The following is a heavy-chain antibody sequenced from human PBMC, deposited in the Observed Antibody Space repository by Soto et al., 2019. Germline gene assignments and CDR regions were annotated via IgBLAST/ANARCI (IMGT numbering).Heavy chain of an antibody. V-gene: IGHV1-18*01. J-gene: IGHJ6*02. Sequence: ASVKVSCKASGYTFTSYGISWVRQAPGQGLEWMGWISAYNGNTNYAQKLQGRVTMTTDTSTSTAYMELRSLRSDDTAVYYCARGEQTIFGVVIIRPFDYYGMDVWGQGTTVTVSS. CDR3: ARGEQTIFGVVIIRPFDYYGMDV. D-gene: IGHD3-3*01. CDR2: ISAYNGNT. CDR1: GYTFTSYG.